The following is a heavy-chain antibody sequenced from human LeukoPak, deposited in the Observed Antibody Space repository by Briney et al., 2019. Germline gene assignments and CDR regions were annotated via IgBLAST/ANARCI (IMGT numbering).Heavy chain of an antibody. CDR3: ARSRGHCTATTCYANFDS. CDR2: MSSSGSFI. V-gene: IGHV3-11*04. Sequence: GGSLRLSCAASRFTFSDHHMSWIRQAPGKGLEWISYMSSSGSFIYYGGSVKGRFTVSSDNAKSSLYLQMDSLRADDTAVYYCARSRGHCTATTCYANFDSWGPGTLVTVSS. D-gene: IGHD2-8*02. J-gene: IGHJ4*02. CDR1: RFTFSDHH.